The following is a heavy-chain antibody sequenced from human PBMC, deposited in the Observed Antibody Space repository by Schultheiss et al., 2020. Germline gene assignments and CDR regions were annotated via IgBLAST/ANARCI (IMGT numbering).Heavy chain of an antibody. J-gene: IGHJ6*02. CDR2: ISGSGGST. CDR1: GFTFSSYA. CDR3: ASEGEGSGSYYYYYYYGMDV. V-gene: IGHV3-23*01. Sequence: GESLKISCAASGFTFSSYAMSWVRQAPGKGLEWVSAISGSGGSTYYADSVKGRFTISRDNSKNTLYLQMNSLRAEDTAVYYCASEGEGSGSYYYYYYYGMDVWGQGTTVTVSS. D-gene: IGHD3-10*01.